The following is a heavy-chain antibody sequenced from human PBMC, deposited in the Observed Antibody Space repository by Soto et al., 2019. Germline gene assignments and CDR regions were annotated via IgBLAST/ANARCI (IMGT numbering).Heavy chain of an antibody. CDR3: TRGYGDYVRDY. CDR1: GFTFSGSA. J-gene: IGHJ4*02. Sequence: EVQLVEAGGGLVQPGESLKLSCAVSGFTFSGSAMHWVRQASGKGLEWVGRIRSKANNYATAYAASVKGRFTISRDDSKTTAYLQMNSLKSEDTAVYYCTRGYGDYVRDYWGQGTLVNVSS. D-gene: IGHD4-17*01. CDR2: IRSKANNYAT. V-gene: IGHV3-73*01.